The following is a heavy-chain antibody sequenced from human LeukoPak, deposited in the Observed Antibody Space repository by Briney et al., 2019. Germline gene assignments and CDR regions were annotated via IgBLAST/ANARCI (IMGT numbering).Heavy chain of an antibody. Sequence: GGSLRLSCAASGFTLSSYAMSWVRQAPGKGLEWVSAISGSGGSTYYADSVKGRFTISRDNSKNTLYLQMNSLRAEDTAVYYCAKAPGYSYESYFDYWGQGTLVTVSS. CDR3: AKAPGYSYESYFDY. CDR1: GFTLSSYA. J-gene: IGHJ4*02. CDR2: ISGSGGST. V-gene: IGHV3-23*01. D-gene: IGHD5-18*01.